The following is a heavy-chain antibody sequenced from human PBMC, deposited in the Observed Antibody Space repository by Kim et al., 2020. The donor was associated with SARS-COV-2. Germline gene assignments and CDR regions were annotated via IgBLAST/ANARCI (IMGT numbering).Heavy chain of an antibody. Sequence: SETLSLTCTVSGGSVSSGSYYWSWIRQPPGKGLEWIGYIYYSGSTNYNPSLKSRVIISVDTSKNQFSLKLSSVTAADTAVYYCARGRGDIVVVVAATPPSFDYWGQGTLVTVSS. D-gene: IGHD2-15*01. CDR1: GGSVSSGSYY. CDR2: IYYSGST. V-gene: IGHV4-61*01. J-gene: IGHJ4*02. CDR3: ARGRGDIVVVVAATPPSFDY.